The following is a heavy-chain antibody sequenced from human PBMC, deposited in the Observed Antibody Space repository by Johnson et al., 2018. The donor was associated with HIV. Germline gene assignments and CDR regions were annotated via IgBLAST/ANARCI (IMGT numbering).Heavy chain of an antibody. Sequence: QVQLVESGGGVVQPGRSLRLSCAASGFTFSSYGMHWVRQAPGKGLEWVAVIWYDGTNRYYGDSVKGRFTISRDNSKNTLYLQMNSLRAEDTAVYYCAREDYGGKRGAFDIWGQGTMVTVSS. D-gene: IGHD4-23*01. CDR3: AREDYGGKRGAFDI. CDR2: IWYDGTNR. CDR1: GFTFSSYG. V-gene: IGHV3-33*01. J-gene: IGHJ3*02.